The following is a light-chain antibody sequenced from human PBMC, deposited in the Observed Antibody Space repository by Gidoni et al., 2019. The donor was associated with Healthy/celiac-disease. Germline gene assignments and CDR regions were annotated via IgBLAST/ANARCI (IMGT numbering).Light chain of an antibody. CDR2: AAS. CDR3: QQSYSTPIT. J-gene: IGKJ5*01. CDR1: QSISSY. V-gene: IGKV1-39*01. Sequence: DIQMNQPPSSLSASVGDRVTITCRASQSISSYLNWYQQKPGKAPKLLIYAASSLQSGVPSRFSGSGSGTDFTLTISSLQPEVFATYYCQQSYSTPITFGQGTRLEIK.